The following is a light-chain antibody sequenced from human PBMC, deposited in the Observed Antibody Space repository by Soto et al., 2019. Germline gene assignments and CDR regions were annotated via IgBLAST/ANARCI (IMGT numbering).Light chain of an antibody. Sequence: QSVLTQPPSVSAAPGQSVTISCSGSNSNIGNNYVSWYQQFPGTAPELLIHDNSERPSGIPDRFSGSKSGTSATLGVTGLHTGDEAYYYCGTWDTSLSAWVFGGGTKLTVL. J-gene: IGLJ3*02. CDR3: GTWDTSLSAWV. CDR1: NSNIGNNY. CDR2: DNS. V-gene: IGLV1-51*01.